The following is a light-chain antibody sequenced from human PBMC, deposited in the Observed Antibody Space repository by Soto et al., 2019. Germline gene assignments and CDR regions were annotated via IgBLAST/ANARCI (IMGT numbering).Light chain of an antibody. V-gene: IGKV1-27*01. J-gene: IGKJ4*01. CDR2: AAS. CDR1: QGIRNH. Sequence: DIQLTQSPSFLSPSIGESVTITCRASQGIRNHLAWYQQKPGKLPKLLIYAASILQSGVPSRFSGSGSVTDFTLTISSLQPEDVAIYYCPKFTSAPFTFGGGTKVDIK. CDR3: PKFTSAPFT.